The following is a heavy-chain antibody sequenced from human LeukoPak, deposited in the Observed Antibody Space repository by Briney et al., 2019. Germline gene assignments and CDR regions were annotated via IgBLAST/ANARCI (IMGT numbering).Heavy chain of an antibody. CDR2: IYSGGGT. CDR3: ARYSAYHYAMDV. Sequence: GSLRLSCAASGFSVSNNYMGWVRQAPGKGLEWVSVIYSGGGTHYADSVKGRFTVSRDNSKNTLYVQMNSLRAEDTAVYYCARYSAYHYAMDVWGQGTTVTVSS. CDR1: GFSVSNNY. J-gene: IGHJ6*02. V-gene: IGHV3-53*01. D-gene: IGHD2-21*01.